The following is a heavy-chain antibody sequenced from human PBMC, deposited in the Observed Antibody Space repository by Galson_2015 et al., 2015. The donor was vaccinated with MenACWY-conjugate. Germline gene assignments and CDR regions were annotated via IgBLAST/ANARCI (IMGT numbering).Heavy chain of an antibody. V-gene: IGHV1-46*01. CDR1: GYTFTSYY. J-gene: IGHJ4*02. CDR3: ARVTSDYGDLGGIDY. Sequence: SCKASGYTFTSYYMHWVRQAPGQGLEWMGIINPSGGSTSYAQKFQGRVTMTRDTSTSTVYIELSSLRSEDTAVYYCARVTSDYGDLGGIDYWGQGTLVTVSS. CDR2: INPSGGST. D-gene: IGHD4-17*01.